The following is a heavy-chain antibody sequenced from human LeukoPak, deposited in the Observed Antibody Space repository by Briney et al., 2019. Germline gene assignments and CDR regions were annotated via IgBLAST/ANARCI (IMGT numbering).Heavy chain of an antibody. Sequence: GGSLRLSCAASGFTFSSYAMHWVRQAPGKGLEWVALISYDGSNKYYADSVKGRFTISRDNSKNTLYLQMNSLRAEDTAVYYCASDPSAPQLRGKTDYWGQGTLVTVSS. CDR1: GFTFSSYA. CDR3: ASDPSAPQLRGKTDY. J-gene: IGHJ4*02. D-gene: IGHD1-7*01. CDR2: ISYDGSNK. V-gene: IGHV3-30-3*01.